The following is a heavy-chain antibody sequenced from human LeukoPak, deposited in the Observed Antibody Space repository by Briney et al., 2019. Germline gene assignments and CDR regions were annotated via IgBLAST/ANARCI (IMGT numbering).Heavy chain of an antibody. Sequence: PGRSLRLSCAASGFTFDDYAMHWVRQAPGKGLEWVSGISWNSGSIGYADSVKGRFTISRDNAKNSLYLQMNSLRAEDTALYYCAKGYCGTTSCYSNHWGQGTLVTVSS. D-gene: IGHD2-2*02. CDR1: GFTFDDYA. V-gene: IGHV3-9*01. J-gene: IGHJ4*02. CDR3: AKGYCGTTSCYSNH. CDR2: ISWNSGSI.